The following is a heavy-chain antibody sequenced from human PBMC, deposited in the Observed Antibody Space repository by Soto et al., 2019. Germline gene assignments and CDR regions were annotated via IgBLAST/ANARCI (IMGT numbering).Heavy chain of an antibody. CDR2: VYRTGDT. V-gene: IGHV4-4*02. D-gene: IGHD2-21*02. CDR1: GGTVASSHW. Sequence: SETLSLTCGVSGGTVASSHWWSWVRQSPGGGLEWIGNVYRTGDTNFNPSLQSRVTISVDKSNNQFSLRLNSLKAADTAVYFCARDIVTAGGNNYFDPWGPGTLVTVSS. CDR3: ARDIVTAGGNNYFDP. J-gene: IGHJ5*02.